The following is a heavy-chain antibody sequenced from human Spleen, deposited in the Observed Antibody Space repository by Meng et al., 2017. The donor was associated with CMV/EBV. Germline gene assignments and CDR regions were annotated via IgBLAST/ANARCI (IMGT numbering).Heavy chain of an antibody. D-gene: IGHD3-10*01. CDR3: ARAHVYYGSGSYFGYFDY. Sequence: DGSNPHYADSVKGRFTISRDNAKNSLYLQMNSLRAEDTAVYYCARAHVYYGSGSYFGYFDYWGQGTLVTVSS. J-gene: IGHJ4*02. V-gene: IGHV3-33*01. CDR2: DGSNP.